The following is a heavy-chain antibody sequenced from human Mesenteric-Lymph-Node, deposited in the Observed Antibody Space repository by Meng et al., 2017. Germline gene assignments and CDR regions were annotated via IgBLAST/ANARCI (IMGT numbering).Heavy chain of an antibody. CDR3: TRGGYSSSIFDY. D-gene: IGHD6-13*01. Sequence: GGSLRLSCTASGFTFGDYAMSWVRQAPGKGLEWVGFIRSKAYGGTTEYAASVKGRFTISRDDSKSIAYLQMNSLKTEDTAVYYCTRGGYSSSIFDYWGQGTLVTVSS. CDR1: GFTFGDYA. V-gene: IGHV3-49*04. J-gene: IGHJ4*02. CDR2: IRSKAYGGTT.